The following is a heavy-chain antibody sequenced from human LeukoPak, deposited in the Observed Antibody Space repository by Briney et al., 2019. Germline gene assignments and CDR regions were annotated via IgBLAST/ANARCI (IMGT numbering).Heavy chain of an antibody. Sequence: GGSLRLSCAASGFTFSSYAMSWVRQAPGKGLEWVSAISGSGGSTYYADSVKGRFTISRDNSKNTLYLQMNSLRAEDTAVYYCAKGGYCSGGSCYPYYFDYWGRGTLVTVSS. CDR3: AKGGYCSGGSCYPYYFDY. J-gene: IGHJ4*02. CDR1: GFTFSSYA. CDR2: ISGSGGST. D-gene: IGHD2-15*01. V-gene: IGHV3-23*01.